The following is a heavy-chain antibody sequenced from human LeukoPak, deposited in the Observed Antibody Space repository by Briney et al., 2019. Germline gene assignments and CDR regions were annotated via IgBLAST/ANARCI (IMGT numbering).Heavy chain of an antibody. J-gene: IGHJ6*02. Sequence: PSETLSLTCTVSGGSISSYYWSWIRQPPGKGLEGIGYIYHSGSTNYNPSLKSRVTISVDTSKNQFSLKLSSVTAADTAVYYCARQRRGYSYGYYYYYGMDVWGQGTTVTVSS. V-gene: IGHV4-59*08. CDR3: ARQRRGYSYGYYYYYGMDV. CDR1: GGSISSYY. D-gene: IGHD5-18*01. CDR2: IYHSGST.